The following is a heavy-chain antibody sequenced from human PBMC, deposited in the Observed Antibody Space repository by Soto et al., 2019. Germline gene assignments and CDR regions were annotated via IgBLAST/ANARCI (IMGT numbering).Heavy chain of an antibody. D-gene: IGHD2-2*02. CDR2: SSGSGGST. V-gene: IGHV3-23*01. CDR1: GFTFSSYA. J-gene: IGHJ3*02. CDR3: AKRDTQGAFDI. Sequence: EVQLLEPGGGLVQPGGSLRLSCAASGFTFSSYAMSWVRQAPGKGLEWVSASSGSGGSTYYADSVKGRFTISRDNSKHTLYLQMNSLRAEDTAVYYGAKRDTQGAFDIWGQGPMVAVSS.